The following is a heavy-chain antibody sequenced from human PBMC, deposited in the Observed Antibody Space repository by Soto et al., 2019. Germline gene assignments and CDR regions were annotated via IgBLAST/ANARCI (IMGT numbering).Heavy chain of an antibody. J-gene: IGHJ4*02. CDR3: AKGGLSIFVVMDY. Sequence: EVQLLESGGGLVQPGGSLRLSCAASGFIFSNHAMSWVRQSPGKGLEWVSGTSDSGGSTYYADSVKGRFTISRDNSKNSLYLQMNSLRAEDTAVYYCAKGGLSIFVVMDYWGQGALVTVSS. V-gene: IGHV3-23*01. CDR2: TSDSGGST. D-gene: IGHD3-3*01. CDR1: GFIFSNHA.